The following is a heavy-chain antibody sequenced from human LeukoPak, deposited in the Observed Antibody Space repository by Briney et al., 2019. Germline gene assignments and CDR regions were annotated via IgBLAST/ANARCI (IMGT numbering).Heavy chain of an antibody. CDR2: IKQDGSEK. CDR1: GFTFSSYW. J-gene: IGHJ4*02. CDR3: ARGSVVVTGSFDY. D-gene: IGHD2-21*02. V-gene: IGHV3-7*01. Sequence: GGSLRLSCAASGFTFSSYWMSWVRQAPGKGLEWVANIKQDGSEKYYVDSVKGRFTISRDNAENSLYLQMNSLRAEDTAVYYCARGSVVVTGSFDYWGQGTLVTVSS.